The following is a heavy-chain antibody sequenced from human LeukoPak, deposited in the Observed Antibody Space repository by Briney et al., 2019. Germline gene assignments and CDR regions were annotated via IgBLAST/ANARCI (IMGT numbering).Heavy chain of an antibody. J-gene: IGHJ4*02. D-gene: IGHD3-22*01. CDR2: IYYSGST. V-gene: IGHV4-39*01. CDR1: GGSISSSSYY. CDR3: ARHYYDSSGYYSHFDY. Sequence: PSETLSLTCTLSGGSISSSSYYWGWIRQPPGKGLEWIGRIYYSGSTYYNPSLKSRVTISVDTSKNQFSLKLSSVTAADTAVYYCARHYYDSSGYYSHFDYWGQGTLVTVSS.